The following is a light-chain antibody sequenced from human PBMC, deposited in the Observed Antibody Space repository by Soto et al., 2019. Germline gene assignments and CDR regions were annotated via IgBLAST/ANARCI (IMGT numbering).Light chain of an antibody. CDR3: QQYDHWPPAT. V-gene: IGKV3-15*01. CDR1: KSISSS. J-gene: IGKJ1*01. Sequence: EIEMTQSQATLSFSPGERVTLSCRASKSISSSLAWYQQKRGQAPRLLMYDVSTRATGVPARFSGSGSGTEFTLTISSLQSEDFALYYCQQYDHWPPATFGQGTEVEIK. CDR2: DVS.